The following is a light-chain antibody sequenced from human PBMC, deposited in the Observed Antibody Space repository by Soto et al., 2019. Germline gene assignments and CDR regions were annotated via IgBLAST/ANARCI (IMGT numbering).Light chain of an antibody. Sequence: IVMTQSPATLSVSPGERATLSCRASQSINSNLAWYQQKPGQAPRLLMFRASIRATGFPARFSGSGSGTDFTLTISSLEPEDFAVYYCQQRSNWPPIFTFGPGTKVDIK. J-gene: IGKJ3*01. CDR3: QQRSNWPPIFT. CDR1: QSINSN. CDR2: RAS. V-gene: IGKV3-11*01.